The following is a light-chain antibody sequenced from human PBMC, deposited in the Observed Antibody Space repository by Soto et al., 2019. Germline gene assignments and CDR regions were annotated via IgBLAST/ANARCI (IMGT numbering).Light chain of an antibody. CDR3: QQRSNWPPGALT. Sequence: EIVLTQSPATLSLSPGERATLSCRASQSVSSYLAWYQQKPGQAPRLLIYDASNRATGIPARFSGSGSGTDFTLTISSLEPVDFAVYYCQQRSNWPPGALTFGGGTKVEIK. CDR1: QSVSSY. CDR2: DAS. V-gene: IGKV3-11*01. J-gene: IGKJ4*01.